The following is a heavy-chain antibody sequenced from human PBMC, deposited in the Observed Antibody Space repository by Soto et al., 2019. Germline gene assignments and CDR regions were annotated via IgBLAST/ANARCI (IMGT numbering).Heavy chain of an antibody. CDR3: ARDIVSTISHYYYGMDV. CDR2: INAGNGNT. D-gene: IGHD5-12*01. CDR1: GYTFTSYA. V-gene: IGHV1-3*01. Sequence: ASVKVSCKASGYTFTSYAMHWVRQAPGQRLEWMGWINAGNGNTKYSQKFQGRVTITRDTSASTAYMELSSLRSEDTAVYYCARDIVSTISHYYYGMDVWGQGTTVTVYS. J-gene: IGHJ6*02.